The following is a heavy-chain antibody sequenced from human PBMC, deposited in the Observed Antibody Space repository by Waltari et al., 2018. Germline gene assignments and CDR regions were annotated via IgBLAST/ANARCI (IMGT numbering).Heavy chain of an antibody. CDR3: ERLSLAAGHLIDY. V-gene: IGHV4-39*01. CDR1: GDSIRNSNYY. D-gene: IGHD6-13*01. Sequence: QLQLQESGPGLVKPSETLSLTCTVSGDSIRNSNYYWGWIRQPPGKGLEWIGSIYYTKYTYYNPSLKSRVTLSLDTSKNQFSLSLNSVAAADTAVYYCERLSLAAGHLIDYWGQGTLVTVSS. J-gene: IGHJ4*02. CDR2: IYYTKYT.